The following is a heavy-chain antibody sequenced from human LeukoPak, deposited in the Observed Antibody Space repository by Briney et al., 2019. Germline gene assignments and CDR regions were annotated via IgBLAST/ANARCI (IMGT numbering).Heavy chain of an antibody. J-gene: IGHJ4*02. CDR2: INGSSSDT. CDR1: GFTFSDYY. D-gene: IGHD2-2*01. CDR3: ARSTSSLSWDY. Sequence: GGSLRLSCAASGFTFSDYYMTWIRQALGRGLEWISYINGSSSDTKYADSVKGRFTISRDNAKNSLYLQFHSLRAEDTAVYYCARSTSSLSWDYWGQGTLVIVSS. V-gene: IGHV3-11*06.